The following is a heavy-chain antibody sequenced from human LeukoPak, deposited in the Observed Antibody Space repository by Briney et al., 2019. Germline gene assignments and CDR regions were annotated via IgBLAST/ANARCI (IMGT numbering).Heavy chain of an antibody. CDR2: INQDGSEK. J-gene: IGHJ4*02. D-gene: IGHD3-22*01. V-gene: IGHV3-7*01. CDR3: ARDDSSGRYFFDY. Sequence: GGSLRLSCAVSGFTFSNYWMSWVRLAPGKGLEWVANINQDGSEKYYVDSVKGRFTISRDNAKNSLYLQMNSLGAEDTAVYYCARDDSSGRYFFDYWGQGTLVTVSS. CDR1: GFTFSNYW.